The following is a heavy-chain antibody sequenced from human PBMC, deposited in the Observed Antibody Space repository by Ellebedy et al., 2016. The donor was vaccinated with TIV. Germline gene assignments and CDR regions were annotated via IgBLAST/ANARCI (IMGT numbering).Heavy chain of an antibody. V-gene: IGHV3-11*01. CDR3: ARGVALGH. CDR1: GLSFSDRY. Sequence: GESLKISCVVSGLSFSDRYMSWIRQAPGKGLEWVSYITDSGDTTYYADSVEGRFTITRDNDENLVFLYMDNLRAEDSAVYYCARGVALGHWGQGTRVTVSS. J-gene: IGHJ4*02. CDR2: ITDSGDTT.